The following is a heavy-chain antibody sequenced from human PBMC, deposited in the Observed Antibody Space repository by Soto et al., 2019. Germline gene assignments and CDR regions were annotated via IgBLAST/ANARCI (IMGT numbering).Heavy chain of an antibody. CDR1: GGSISSYY. CDR3: ARSGLDFYYDFWSGYSDATGGNYYYYMDV. CDR2: IYYSGST. J-gene: IGHJ6*03. Sequence: SETLSLTCTVSGGSISSYYWSWIRQPPGKGLEWIGYIYYSGSTNYNPSLKSRVTISVDTSKNQFSLKLSSVTAADTAVDYCARSGLDFYYDFWSGYSDATGGNYYYYMDVWGKGTTVTVSS. V-gene: IGHV4-59*01. D-gene: IGHD3-3*01.